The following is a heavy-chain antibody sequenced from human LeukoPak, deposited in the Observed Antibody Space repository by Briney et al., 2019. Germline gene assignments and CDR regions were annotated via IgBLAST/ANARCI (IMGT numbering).Heavy chain of an antibody. Sequence: SETLSHTCTVSGGSTSSGNYYWGWIRQPPGKGLEWIGGISSSGNTYYNPSLKSRITISIYTSKNHFSLKLSSVSAADTAVYYCARLGAGPTYYDFWSGYSSFYFDYWGQGTLVTVSS. CDR1: GGSTSSGNYY. J-gene: IGHJ4*02. CDR2: ISSSGNT. D-gene: IGHD3-3*01. V-gene: IGHV4-39*02. CDR3: ARLGAGPTYYDFWSGYSSFYFDY.